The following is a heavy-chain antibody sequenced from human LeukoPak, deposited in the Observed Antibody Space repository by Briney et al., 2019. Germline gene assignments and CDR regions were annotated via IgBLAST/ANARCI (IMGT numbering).Heavy chain of an antibody. CDR3: AADTSGYRIFNY. CDR1: GGSISRGGYC. Sequence: SETLSLTCTVSGGSISRGGYCWSWIRQHPGKGLEWIGYIDYSGSTFYNPSLKSRLTMSIDTSKNQFSLKLSSVTTADTAVYYCAADTSGYRIFNYWGQGTLVTVSS. J-gene: IGHJ4*02. CDR2: IDYSGST. D-gene: IGHD3-22*01. V-gene: IGHV4-31*03.